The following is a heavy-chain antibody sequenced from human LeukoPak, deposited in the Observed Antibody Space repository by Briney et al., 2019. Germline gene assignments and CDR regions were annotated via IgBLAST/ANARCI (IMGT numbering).Heavy chain of an antibody. CDR1: GDSVSSNTAS. D-gene: IGHD4-23*01. CDR2: TYFRSKWYN. J-gene: IGHJ5*02. Sequence: SQTLSLTCAISGDSVSSNTASWSWLRQSSSRGLEWLGRTYFRSKWYNYYAVSVKSRIAINGDTSKNQFSLLLYSVTPEDTAVYYCAREVATDAAHNWFDPWGQGTLVTVSS. CDR3: AREVATDAAHNWFDP. V-gene: IGHV6-1*01.